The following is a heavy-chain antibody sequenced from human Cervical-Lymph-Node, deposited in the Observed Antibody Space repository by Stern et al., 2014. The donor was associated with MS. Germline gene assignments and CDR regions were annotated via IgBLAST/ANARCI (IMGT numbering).Heavy chain of an antibody. D-gene: IGHD3-3*01. V-gene: IGHV3-74*01. CDR2: IDSDGNTT. Sequence: EVKLVESGGGLVQPGGSLRLSCAASGLTFKTYWVNWVRQAPGKGLGWVSRIDSDGNTTNYADSVKGRFTISRDNAKNTLFLQMNSLTADDTAVYYCARGDFWSGFYTGIIRLWGQGTLVTVSS. CDR1: GLTFKTYW. J-gene: IGHJ4*02. CDR3: ARGDFWSGFYTGIIRL.